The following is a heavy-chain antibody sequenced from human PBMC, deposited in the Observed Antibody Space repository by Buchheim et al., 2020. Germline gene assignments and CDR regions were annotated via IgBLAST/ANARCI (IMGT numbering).Heavy chain of an antibody. J-gene: IGHJ5*02. CDR1: GGSISSGGYT. CDR2: IYYSGNT. D-gene: IGHD2-15*01. Sequence: QVQLQESGPGLMKPSQTLSLTCAVSGGSISSGGYTWSWIRQPPGKGLEWIGYIYYSGNTYYNPSLKSRVTISVDTSKNQFSLKLSSVTATDTAVYYCARGAYCSGGSCYSYNWFDPWGQGIL. CDR3: ARGAYCSGGSCYSYNWFDP. V-gene: IGHV4-30-4*07.